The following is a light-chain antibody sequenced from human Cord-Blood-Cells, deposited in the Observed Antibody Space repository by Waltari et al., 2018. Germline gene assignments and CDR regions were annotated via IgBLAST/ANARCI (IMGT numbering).Light chain of an antibody. J-gene: IGKJ1*01. CDR3: QKYNNWPPWT. Sequence: EIVMTQSSATLSVSPGERATLSCRASQSVSSNLAWYQQKPGQAPRLLIYGASTRATGIPARFSGSGSGTEFTLTISSLQSEDFAVYYCQKYNNWPPWTFGQGTKVEIK. V-gene: IGKV3-15*01. CDR2: GAS. CDR1: QSVSSN.